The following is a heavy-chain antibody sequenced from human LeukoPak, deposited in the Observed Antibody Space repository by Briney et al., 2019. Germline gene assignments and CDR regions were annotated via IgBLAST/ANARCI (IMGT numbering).Heavy chain of an antibody. J-gene: IGHJ6*02. Sequence: SETLSLTCAVYGGPFSGYYWSWIRQPPGKGLEWIGEINHSGSTNYNPSLKSRVTISVDTSKNQFSLKLSSVTAADTAVYYCARGPIGSYYYYGMDVWGQGTTVTVSS. D-gene: IGHD3-10*01. CDR1: GGPFSGYY. V-gene: IGHV4-34*01. CDR2: INHSGST. CDR3: ARGPIGSYYYYGMDV.